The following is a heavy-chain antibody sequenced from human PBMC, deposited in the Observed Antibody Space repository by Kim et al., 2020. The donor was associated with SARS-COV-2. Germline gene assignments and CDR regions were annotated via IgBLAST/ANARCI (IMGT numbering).Heavy chain of an antibody. D-gene: IGHD2-2*01. CDR2: ISSSSSYI. CDR3: ARDLYSTSCYGCRFVY. Sequence: GGSLRLSCAASGFTFSSYSMNWVRQAPGKGLEWVSSISSSSSYIYYAYSVKGRFTISRDNAKNSLYLQMNSLRAEDTAVYYCARDLYSTSCYGCRFVYWGQGTMVTVSS. CDR1: GFTFSSYS. J-gene: IGHJ4*02. V-gene: IGHV3-21*06.